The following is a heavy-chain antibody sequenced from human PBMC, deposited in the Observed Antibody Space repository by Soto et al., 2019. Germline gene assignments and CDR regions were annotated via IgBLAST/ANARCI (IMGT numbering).Heavy chain of an antibody. Sequence: GGSLRLSCAASGFTFSSYAMGWVRQAPGKGLEWVSAISGSGGSTYYADSVKGRFTISRDNSKNTLYLQMNSLRAEDTAVYYCAKVNWNDNDLLDYWGQGTLVTVSS. V-gene: IGHV3-23*01. CDR3: AKVNWNDNDLLDY. J-gene: IGHJ4*02. D-gene: IGHD1-1*01. CDR1: GFTFSSYA. CDR2: ISGSGGST.